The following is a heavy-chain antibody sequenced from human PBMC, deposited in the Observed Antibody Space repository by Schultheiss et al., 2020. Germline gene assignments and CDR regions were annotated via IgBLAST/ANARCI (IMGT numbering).Heavy chain of an antibody. D-gene: IGHD3-16*01. CDR1: GFTFSSYS. V-gene: IGHV3-48*02. J-gene: IGHJ6*02. CDR3: ASMTDKPSKNGGYYYYGMDV. Sequence: GGSLRLSCAASGFTFSSYSMNWVRQAPGKGLEWVSYISSSSSTIYYADSVKGRFTISRDNAKNSLYLQMNSLRDEDTAVYYCASMTDKPSKNGGYYYYGMDVWGQGTTVTVSS. CDR2: ISSSSSTI.